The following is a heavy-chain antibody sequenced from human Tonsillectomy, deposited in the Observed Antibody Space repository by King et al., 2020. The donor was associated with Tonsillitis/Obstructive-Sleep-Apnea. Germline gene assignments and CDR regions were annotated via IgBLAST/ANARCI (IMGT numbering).Heavy chain of an antibody. Sequence: VQLVESGGGLVKPGGSLRLSCAASGFTFSSYSMNWVRQAPGKGLEWVSSIRSSISYIYYADSVKGRFTISRDNAKNSLYLQMNSLRAEDTAVYYCARGAYYDSSGNSFDIWGQGTMVTVSS. J-gene: IGHJ3*02. CDR1: GFTFSSYS. V-gene: IGHV3-21*01. D-gene: IGHD3-22*01. CDR2: IRSSISYI. CDR3: ARGAYYDSSGNSFDI.